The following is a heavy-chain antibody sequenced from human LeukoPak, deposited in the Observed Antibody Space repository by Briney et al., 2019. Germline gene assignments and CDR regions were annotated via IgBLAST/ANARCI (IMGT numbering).Heavy chain of an antibody. CDR1: GFILSDYS. CDR3: ARDETGVGSGGIDF. V-gene: IGHV3-48*02. Sequence: GGSLRLSCAASGFILSDYSMNWVRQTPGKGLEWVAYISSGGSTIYYADSVRGRFTISRDSATNSLYLQMNSLGDEDTAVYYCARDETGVGSGGIDFWGQGTLVTVSS. CDR2: ISSGGSTI. D-gene: IGHD2-8*02. J-gene: IGHJ4*02.